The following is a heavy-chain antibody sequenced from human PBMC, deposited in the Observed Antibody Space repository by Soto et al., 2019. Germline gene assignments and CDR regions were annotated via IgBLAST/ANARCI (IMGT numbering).Heavy chain of an antibody. CDR2: IYYSGST. D-gene: IGHD3-16*01. V-gene: IGHV4-31*03. CDR1: GGSISSGGYY. CDR3: ASSRYDYIWGRYMGIDY. Sequence: QVQLQESGPGLVKPSQTLSLTCTVSGGSISSGGYYWSWIRQHPGKGLEWIGYIYYSGSTYYNPSLKSRVTISVDTSKNQFSLKLSSVTAADTAVYYCASSRYDYIWGRYMGIDYWGQGTLVTVSS. J-gene: IGHJ4*02.